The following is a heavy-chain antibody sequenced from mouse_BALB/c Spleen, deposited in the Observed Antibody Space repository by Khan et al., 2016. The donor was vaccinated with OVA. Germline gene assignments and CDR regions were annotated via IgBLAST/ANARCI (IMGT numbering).Heavy chain of an antibody. CDR1: GYTFTSYT. D-gene: IGHD2-14*01. V-gene: IGHV1-4*01. J-gene: IGHJ3*01. Sequence: QMQLEESGAELARPGASVKMSCKASGYTFTSYTIHWIKLRPGQGLEWIGFINPSNGYTNYNQKFKDKATLTADKSSTTVYMQLSSLTSDDSVVYNCVRDGAYHRNDGWFAYWGQGTLVTVSA. CDR2: INPSNGYT. CDR3: VRDGAYHRNDGWFAY.